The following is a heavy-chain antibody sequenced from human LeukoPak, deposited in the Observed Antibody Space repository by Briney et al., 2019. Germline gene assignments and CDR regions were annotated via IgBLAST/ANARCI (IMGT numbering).Heavy chain of an antibody. Sequence: GGSLRLSCAASGFTFSSYAVSWVRQAPGKGLEWVSAISGSGGSTYYADSVKGRFTISRDNSKNTLYLQMNSLRAEDTAVYYCAKGDRDYYDSSGYYDGYYFDYWGQGTLVTVSS. CDR3: AKGDRDYYDSSGYYDGYYFDY. CDR2: ISGSGGST. J-gene: IGHJ4*02. D-gene: IGHD3-22*01. V-gene: IGHV3-23*01. CDR1: GFTFSSYA.